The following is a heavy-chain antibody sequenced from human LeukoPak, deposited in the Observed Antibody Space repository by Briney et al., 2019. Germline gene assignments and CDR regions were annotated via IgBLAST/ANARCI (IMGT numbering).Heavy chain of an antibody. CDR3: ARRGIGYGMDV. CDR1: GFTFSSYW. Sequence: AGGSLRLSCAASGFTFSSYWMHWVRQAPGKGLVWVSRINGDGTTTNYADSVKGRFTISRDNAKNTVHLQMNSLRAEDTAVYYCARRGIGYGMDVWGQGTTVTVSS. CDR2: INGDGTTT. V-gene: IGHV3-74*01. J-gene: IGHJ6*02. D-gene: IGHD1-26*01.